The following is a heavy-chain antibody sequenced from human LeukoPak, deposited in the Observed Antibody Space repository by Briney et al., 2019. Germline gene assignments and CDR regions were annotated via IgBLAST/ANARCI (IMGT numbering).Heavy chain of an antibody. V-gene: IGHV6-1*01. CDR3: ARGRPAATPMDY. CDR1: GDSVSSNSVT. CDR2: TYYRSKWYN. J-gene: IGHJ4*02. D-gene: IGHD2-2*01. Sequence: SQTLSLTCAISGDSVSSNSVTWNWIRQSPSRGLEWLGRTYYRSKWYNDYPVSVKSRITINPDTSKNQFSLRLRSVTAADTAVYYCARGRPAATPMDYWGQGMLVTVSS.